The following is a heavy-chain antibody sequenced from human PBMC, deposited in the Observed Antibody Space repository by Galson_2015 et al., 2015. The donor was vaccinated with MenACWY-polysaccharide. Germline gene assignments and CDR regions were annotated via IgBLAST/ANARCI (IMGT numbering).Heavy chain of an antibody. CDR1: GFTFSSYW. D-gene: IGHD2-15*01. J-gene: IGHJ5*02. V-gene: IGHV3-74*01. CDR2: TNGDGSAT. Sequence: SLRLSCAASGFTFSSYWMHWVRQAPGKGLVWVSRTNGDGSATDYADSVKGRFTISRDNAKNTLYLQMNSLRAEDTAVYYCARAGGKYCRGGTCDFNWFDPWGQGTLVTVSS. CDR3: ARAGGKYCRGGTCDFNWFDP.